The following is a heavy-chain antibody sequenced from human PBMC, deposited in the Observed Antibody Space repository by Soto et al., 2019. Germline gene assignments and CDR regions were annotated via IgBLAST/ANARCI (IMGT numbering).Heavy chain of an antibody. Sequence: PSQTLSLTCAISGDSVSSNSVAWNWIRQSPSRGLEWLGRTYYRSKWSNDYAVSVKSRITINPDTSKNQFSLQLDSVTPEDTAVYYCARDSPDYGDYVLFDYWGQGTRVTVS. CDR2: TYYRSKWSN. V-gene: IGHV6-1*01. CDR3: ARDSPDYGDYVLFDY. J-gene: IGHJ4*01. CDR1: GDSVSSNSVA. D-gene: IGHD4-17*01.